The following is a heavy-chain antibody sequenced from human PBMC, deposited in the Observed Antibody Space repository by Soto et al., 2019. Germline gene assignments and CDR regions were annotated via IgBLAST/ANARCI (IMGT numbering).Heavy chain of an antibody. J-gene: IGHJ6*02. D-gene: IGHD2-21*01. CDR2: INSDGTIS. Sequence: GGSLRLSCAASGFTFDTYGMNWVRQAPGKGPEWLSGINSDGTISSYADSVKGRFTISRDNARNTLSLQMNSLRADDTAVYYGARLSGDQSAFFSYGMEAWGQGTTVTVSS. CDR1: GFTFDTYG. CDR3: ARLSGDQSAFFSYGMEA. V-gene: IGHV3-74*01.